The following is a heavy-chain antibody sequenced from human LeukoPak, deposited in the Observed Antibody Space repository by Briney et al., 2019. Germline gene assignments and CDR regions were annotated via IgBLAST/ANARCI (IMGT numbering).Heavy chain of an antibody. J-gene: IGHJ5*02. Sequence: PGGSLRLSCAASGFTFSSYAMHWVRQAPGKGLEWVAVISYDGSNKYYADSVKGRFTISRDNSKNTLYLQMNSLRAEDTAVYYCAKALTSWKPGWFDPWGQGTLVTVSS. CDR2: ISYDGSNK. CDR3: AKALTSWKPGWFDP. D-gene: IGHD1-1*01. CDR1: GFTFSSYA. V-gene: IGHV3-30*04.